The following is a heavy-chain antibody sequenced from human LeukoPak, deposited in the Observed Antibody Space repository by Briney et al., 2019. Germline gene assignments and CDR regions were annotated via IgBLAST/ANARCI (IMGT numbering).Heavy chain of an antibody. CDR3: ARSGKNIAAAAFDY. D-gene: IGHD6-13*01. CDR1: GGTFSSYA. CDR2: IIPIFGTT. Sequence: GSSVKVSCKASGGTFSSYAISWVRQAPGQGLEWMGGIIPIFGTTNYAQKFQGRVTITADESTSTAYMELSSLRSEDTAVYYCARSGKNIAAAAFDYWGQGTLVTVSS. V-gene: IGHV1-69*01. J-gene: IGHJ4*02.